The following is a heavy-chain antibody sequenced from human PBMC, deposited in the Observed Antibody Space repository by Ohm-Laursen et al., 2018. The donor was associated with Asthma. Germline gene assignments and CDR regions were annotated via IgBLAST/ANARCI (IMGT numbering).Heavy chain of an antibody. CDR1: GASITDYY. Sequence: SETLSLTCTVSGASITDYYWSWFRQPPGQELEWIGFIYYTGSTTYNPSLKSRVAISLDTSKNQFSLRLGSVIAADTAVYYCAREGCPSSTRESRLNWFDPWGQGTLVTVSS. CDR3: AREGCPSSTRESRLNWFDP. V-gene: IGHV4-59*01. CDR2: IYYTGST. D-gene: IGHD2-21*01. J-gene: IGHJ5*02.